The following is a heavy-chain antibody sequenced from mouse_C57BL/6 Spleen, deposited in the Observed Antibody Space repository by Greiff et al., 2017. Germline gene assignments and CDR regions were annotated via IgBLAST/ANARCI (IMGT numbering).Heavy chain of an antibody. V-gene: IGHV10-3*01. CDR3: VRGYSINWNFEV. CDR2: IRSKSSNYAT. CDR1: GFTFNTYA. Sequence: EVQLVESGGGLVQPKGSLKLSCAASGFTFNTYAMHWVRQAPGKGLEWVARIRSKSSNYATYYADSVKDRFTISRDDSQSMLYLQMNNLKAEDTAMYCSVRGYSINWNFEVWGTGTTVTVS. D-gene: IGHD2-5*01. J-gene: IGHJ1*03.